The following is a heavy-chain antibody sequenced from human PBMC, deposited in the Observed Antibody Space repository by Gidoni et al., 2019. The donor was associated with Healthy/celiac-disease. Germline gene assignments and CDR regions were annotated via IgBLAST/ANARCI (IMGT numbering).Heavy chain of an antibody. J-gene: IGHJ6*02. V-gene: IGHV1-2*04. CDR2: INPNRGGT. CDR3: ARDGPLNYDILTGYYGMDV. CDR1: GYTFTGYY. D-gene: IGHD3-9*01. Sequence: QVQLVQSGAEVKKPGASVKVSCKASGYTFTGYYMHWVRQAPGKGLEWMGWINPNRGGTNYAQRFQGWVTMTRDTSISTAYMELSRLRSDDTAVYYCARDGPLNYDILTGYYGMDVWGQGTTVTVSS.